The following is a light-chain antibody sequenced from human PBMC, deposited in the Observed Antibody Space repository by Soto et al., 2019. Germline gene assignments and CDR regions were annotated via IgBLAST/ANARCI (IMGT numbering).Light chain of an antibody. CDR2: GVS. CDR1: SSDVGSYNL. Sequence: QSALTQPPSASGSPGQSVTISCTGTSSDVGSYNLVSWHQQHPGKAPKVMIYGVSQRPSGVPDRFSGSKSGNTASLTVSGLQAEDGADYYCSSYAGSSVVFGAGTQLTVL. CDR3: SSYAGSSVV. J-gene: IGLJ2*01. V-gene: IGLV2-8*01.